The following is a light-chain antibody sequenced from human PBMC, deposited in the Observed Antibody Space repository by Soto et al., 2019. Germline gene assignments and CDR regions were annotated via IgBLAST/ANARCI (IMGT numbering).Light chain of an antibody. CDR1: QSVSSAN. CDR3: QQYGSSTWT. Sequence: EIVWTHSPCTLSLSPLERATLSFMASQSVSSANFAWYQQKPGQAPRLLIYGASSRATGIPDRFSGSGSGTDFTLTISRLEPEDFAVYYCQQYGSSTWTFGQGTKVDIK. CDR2: GAS. J-gene: IGKJ1*01. V-gene: IGKV3-20*01.